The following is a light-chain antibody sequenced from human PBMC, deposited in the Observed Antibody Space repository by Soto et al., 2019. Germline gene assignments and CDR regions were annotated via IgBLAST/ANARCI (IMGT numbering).Light chain of an antibody. V-gene: IGKV1-39*01. J-gene: IGKJ1*01. CDR3: QQFAVSRT. CDR2: DAS. CDR1: QSISSY. Sequence: DIPMTQSPSSLSASVGDRVTITCRASQSISSYLNWYQQKPGKAPSLLIFDASTLHSGVPSRFSGSGSGTEFTLTISSLQPDDFATYYCQQFAVSRTFGQGTKVENK.